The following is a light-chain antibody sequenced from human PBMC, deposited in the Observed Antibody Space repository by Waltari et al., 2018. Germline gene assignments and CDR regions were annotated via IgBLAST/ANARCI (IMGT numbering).Light chain of an antibody. Sequence: QSALTQPPSASGSPGQSITTSCTGRSPDVEGYDPGFRSQQHPGKATKPLIYEVTKRPSGVPDRFSGSKSDNTASLAVSGLQAEDEADYYCSSYAGGSSLMFGGGTKLTVL. CDR3: SSYAGGSSLM. CDR1: SPDVEGYDP. CDR2: EVT. J-gene: IGLJ3*02. V-gene: IGLV2-8*01.